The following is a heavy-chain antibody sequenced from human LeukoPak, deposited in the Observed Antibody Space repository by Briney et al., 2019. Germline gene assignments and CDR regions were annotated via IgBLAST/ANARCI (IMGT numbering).Heavy chain of an antibody. J-gene: IGHJ5*02. CDR1: GYTFTGYY. D-gene: IGHD3-10*01. CDR3: ARRLWFGELSWFDP. Sequence: ASVKVSCKASGYTFTGYYMHWGRQAPGQGLEWMGWINPNSGGTNYAQKFQGRVTMTRDTSISTAYMELSRLRSDDTAVYYCARRLWFGELSWFDPWGQGTLVTVSS. CDR2: INPNSGGT. V-gene: IGHV1-2*02.